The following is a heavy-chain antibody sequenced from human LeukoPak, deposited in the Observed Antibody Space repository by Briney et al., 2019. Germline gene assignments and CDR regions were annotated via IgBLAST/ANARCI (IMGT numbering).Heavy chain of an antibody. D-gene: IGHD3-9*01. CDR2: ISAYNGNT. Sequence: ASVKVSCKASGYTFTNYGFSWLRQAPGQGLEWMRWISAYNGNTNYAQKLQGRVTLTTDTSTSTAYMDLRSLRSDDTAVYYCARGPGGILTGYYDYWGQGTLVTVSS. J-gene: IGHJ4*02. CDR3: ARGPGGILTGYYDY. CDR1: GYTFTNYG. V-gene: IGHV1-18*01.